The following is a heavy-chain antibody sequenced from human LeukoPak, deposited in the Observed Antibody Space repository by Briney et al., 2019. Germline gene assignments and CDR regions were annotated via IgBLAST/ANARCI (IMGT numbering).Heavy chain of an antibody. V-gene: IGHV3-7*03. CDR3: ARDYGSGTSYYYGMDV. J-gene: IGHJ6*02. D-gene: IGHD3-10*01. Sequence: PGGSLRLSCAASGFTFSSYWMSWVRQAPGKGLEWVANIKQDGSEKYYVDSVKGRFTISRDNAKNSLYLQMNSLRAEDTAVYYCARDYGSGTSYYYGMDVWGQGTTVTVSS. CDR2: IKQDGSEK. CDR1: GFTFSSYW.